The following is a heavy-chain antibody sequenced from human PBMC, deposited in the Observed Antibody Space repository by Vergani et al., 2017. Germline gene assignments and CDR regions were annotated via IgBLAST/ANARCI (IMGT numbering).Heavy chain of an antibody. CDR3: VRGGLATIYNWFDP. Sequence: EEQLVESGGGLIQPGKSLRLSCAASGFTFNLYWMGWVRQAPGKGLEWVASLNLHGGEENYVDSVRGRFTISRDNATRSISLHMSRLRVEDTAVYFCVRGGLATIYNWFDPWGRETRVTVSS. CDR1: GFTFNLYW. CDR2: LNLHGGEE. V-gene: IGHV3-7*04. J-gene: IGHJ5*02. D-gene: IGHD5-24*01.